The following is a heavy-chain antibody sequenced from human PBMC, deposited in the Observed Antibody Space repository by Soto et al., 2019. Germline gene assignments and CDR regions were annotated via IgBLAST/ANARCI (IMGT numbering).Heavy chain of an antibody. Sequence: QVQLVESGGGVVQPGRSLRLSCAASGFTFSYYGMHWVRQAPGKGLEWVAVISHDGSNKYYADSVKGRFTISRDTSRNTLSLQMNSLRPEDTAVYCCAEDGWNLGSGSELDYWVQGALVTVSS. CDR1: GFTFSYYG. J-gene: IGHJ4*02. V-gene: IGHV3-30*18. CDR3: AEDGWNLGSGSELDY. CDR2: ISHDGSNK. D-gene: IGHD3-10*01.